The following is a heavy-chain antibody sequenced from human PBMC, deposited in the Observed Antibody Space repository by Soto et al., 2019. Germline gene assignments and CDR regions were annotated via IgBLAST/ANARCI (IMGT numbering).Heavy chain of an antibody. D-gene: IGHD3-3*01. CDR1: GFTFSDYY. CDR3: ARGWIYDFWSGYYQPFDY. J-gene: IGHJ4*02. V-gene: IGHV3-11*01. CDR2: ISSSGSTI. Sequence: PGGSLRLSCAASGFTFSDYYMSWIRQAPGKGLEWVSYISSSGSTIYYADSVKGRFTISRDNAKNSLYLQMNSLRAEDTAVYYCARGWIYDFWSGYYQPFDYWGQGTLVTVSS.